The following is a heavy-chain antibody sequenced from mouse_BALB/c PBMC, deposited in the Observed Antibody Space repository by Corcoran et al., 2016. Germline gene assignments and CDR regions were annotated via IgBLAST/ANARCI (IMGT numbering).Heavy chain of an antibody. D-gene: IGHD2-4*01. Sequence: EVQLQQSGPELVKPGASVKISCKASGYSFTGYYMHWVKQSHVKSLEWTGRINPYNGATSYNQNFKDKASLTVDKSSSTAYMELHSLTSEDSAVYYCARGYYDYEKWFAYWGQGTLVTVSA. J-gene: IGHJ3*01. V-gene: IGHV1-26*01. CDR3: ARGYYDYEKWFAY. CDR1: GYSFTGYY. CDR2: INPYNGAT.